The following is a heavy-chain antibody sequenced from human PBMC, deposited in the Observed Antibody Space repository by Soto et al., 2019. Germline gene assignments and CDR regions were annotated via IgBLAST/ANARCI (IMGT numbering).Heavy chain of an antibody. D-gene: IGHD3-22*01. CDR3: ARGGYYYDSSGYYSPLGYYYYGMAV. CDR2: INPSGGST. Sequence: ASVKVSCKASGYTFTSFYMHWVRQAPGQGLQWMGIINPSGGSTSYAQKFQGRVTMTRDTSTSTVYMELSSLRSEDTAVYYCARGGYYYDSSGYYSPLGYYYYGMAVRGQGTTVTVSS. CDR1: GYTFTSFY. V-gene: IGHV1-46*01. J-gene: IGHJ6*02.